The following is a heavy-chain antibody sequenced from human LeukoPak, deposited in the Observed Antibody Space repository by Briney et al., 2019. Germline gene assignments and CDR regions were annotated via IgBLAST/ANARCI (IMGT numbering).Heavy chain of an antibody. CDR3: ARAAPMITFGCDY. V-gene: IGHV3-21*01. D-gene: IGHD3-16*01. Sequence: GGSLRLSCAASGFTFSSYTMNWVRQAPGKGLEWVSSISSSSSYIYYADSVKGRFTISRDNAKNSLYLQMNSLRAEDTAVYYCARAAPMITFGCDYWGQGTLVTVSS. J-gene: IGHJ4*02. CDR1: GFTFSSYT. CDR2: ISSSSSYI.